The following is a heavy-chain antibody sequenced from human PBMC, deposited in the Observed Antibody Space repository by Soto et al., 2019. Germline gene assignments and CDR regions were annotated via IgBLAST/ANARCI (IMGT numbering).Heavy chain of an antibody. CDR1: GGSISSYY. CDR3: ARDFLGGSGWLDY. Sequence: SETLSLTCTVSGGSISSYYWSWIRQPPGKGLEWIGYIYYSGSTNYNPSLKSRVTISVDTSKNQFSLKLSSVTAADTAVYYCARDFLGGSGWLDYWGQGTLVTV. D-gene: IGHD6-19*01. V-gene: IGHV4-59*01. CDR2: IYYSGST. J-gene: IGHJ4*02.